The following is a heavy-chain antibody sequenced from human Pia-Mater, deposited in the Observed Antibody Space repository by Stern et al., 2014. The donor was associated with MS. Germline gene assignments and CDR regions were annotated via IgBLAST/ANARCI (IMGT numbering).Heavy chain of an antibody. CDR2: LYTDDST. J-gene: IGHJ3*02. CDR3: ARAIFGVNTAAMAPDAFDT. V-gene: IGHV3-53*01. CDR1: GFTASNNY. D-gene: IGHD3-3*01. Sequence: EVQLVESGGGLIQPGGSLRLSCAAPGFTASNNYMRWVRQAPGQGLEWVSLLYTDDSTYYAGSVKGRFTISRDSSKNKLFLQMNSLRAEDTAVYYCARAIFGVNTAAMAPDAFDTWGQGTMVTVSS.